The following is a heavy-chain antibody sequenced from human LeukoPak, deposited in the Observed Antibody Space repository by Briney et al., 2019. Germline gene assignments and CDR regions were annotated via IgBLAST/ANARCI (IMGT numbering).Heavy chain of an antibody. V-gene: IGHV4-31*03. D-gene: IGHD4-17*01. CDR2: IYYSGST. Sequence: SETLSLTCTVSGGSISSGGYYWSWIRQHPGKGLESIGYIYYSGSTYYNPSLKSRVTISVDTSKNQFSLKLSSATAADTAVYYCASYDYGDYVLNYWGQGTLVTVSS. CDR3: ASYDYGDYVLNY. CDR1: GGSISSGGYY. J-gene: IGHJ4*02.